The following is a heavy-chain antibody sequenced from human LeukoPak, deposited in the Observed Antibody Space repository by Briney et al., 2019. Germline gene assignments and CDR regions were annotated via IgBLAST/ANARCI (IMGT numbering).Heavy chain of an antibody. CDR1: GFTFSGYS. D-gene: IGHD1-26*01. V-gene: IGHV3-48*01. Sequence: QTGGSLRLSCVASGFTFSGYSMNWVRQAPGRGLEWVSYIHPSTSDIYYADSVKGRFTISRDNAKNSLYLQMNSLRAEDTAVYYCAKDRSYAFDLWGQGTMVTVSS. CDR2: IHPSTSDI. CDR3: AKDRSYAFDL. J-gene: IGHJ3*01.